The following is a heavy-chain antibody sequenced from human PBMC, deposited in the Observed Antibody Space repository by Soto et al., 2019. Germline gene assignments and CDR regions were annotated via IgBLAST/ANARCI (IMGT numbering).Heavy chain of an antibody. CDR1: GFTFSTYN. CDR2: ISYDGNYK. V-gene: IGHV3-30*04. J-gene: IGHJ4*02. Sequence: GESLKISCTASGFTFSTYNMHWVRQGPGKGLEWVAVISYDGNYKYYADSVKGRFTISRDNSKNTLYLQMNSLRTEDTAVYFCARDHSNSFYLDYWGRGTLVTVSS. CDR3: ARDHSNSFYLDY. D-gene: IGHD1-1*01.